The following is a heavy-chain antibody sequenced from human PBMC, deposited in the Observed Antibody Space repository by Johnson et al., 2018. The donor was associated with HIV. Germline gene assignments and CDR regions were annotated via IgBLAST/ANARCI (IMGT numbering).Heavy chain of an antibody. J-gene: IGHJ3*02. CDR2: ISYDGSKK. V-gene: IGHV3-30*04. Sequence: QMLLVESGGGVVQPGRSLRLSCAASAFTFSSYAMHWVRQAPGKGLAWVAVISYDGSKKYYADSVKGRFTISRDNSKNTLYLQMNSLRAEDTAVYYCARNLRRYNWNADAFDIGGQGTRVTVSS. CDR1: AFTFSSYA. D-gene: IGHD1-20*01. CDR3: ARNLRRYNWNADAFDI.